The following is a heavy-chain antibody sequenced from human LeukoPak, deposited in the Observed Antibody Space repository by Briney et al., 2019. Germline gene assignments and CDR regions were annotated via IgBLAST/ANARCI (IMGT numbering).Heavy chain of an antibody. D-gene: IGHD6-19*01. CDR2: IYTSGST. Sequence: SETLSLTCTVSGGSISSGSYYWSWIRQPAGKGLEWIGRIYTSGSTNYNPSLKSRVTMSVDTSKNQFSLRLSSVTAADTAVCYCARDKGLYSSGWRWFDPWGQGTLVTVSS. CDR3: ARDKGLYSSGWRWFDP. J-gene: IGHJ5*02. CDR1: GGSISSGSYY. V-gene: IGHV4-61*02.